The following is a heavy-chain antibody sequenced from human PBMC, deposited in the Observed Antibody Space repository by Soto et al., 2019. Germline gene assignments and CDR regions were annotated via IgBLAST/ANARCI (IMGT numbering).Heavy chain of an antibody. CDR2: INPNSGGT. CDR3: ARDARGDEAPMDY. J-gene: IGHJ4*02. V-gene: IGHV1-2*04. D-gene: IGHD3-10*01. CDR1: GYTFTGYY. Sequence: QVQLVQSGAEVKKPGASVKVSCKASGYTFTGYYMHWVRQAPGQGLEWMGWINPNSGGTNYAQKFQGWVTITRDTSISTAYMELSRLRSDDTAGYYCARDARGDEAPMDYWGQGTLVTVSS.